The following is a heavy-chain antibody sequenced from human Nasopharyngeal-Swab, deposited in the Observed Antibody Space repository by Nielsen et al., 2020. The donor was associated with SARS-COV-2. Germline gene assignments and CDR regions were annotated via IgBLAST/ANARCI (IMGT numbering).Heavy chain of an antibody. CDR3: ASGVLPAASPRGYYYYYYMDV. D-gene: IGHD2-2*01. CDR2: INHSGST. J-gene: IGHJ6*03. V-gene: IGHV4-34*01. Sequence: LRLSCAVYGGSFSGYSWSWIRQTPGTGLEWIGEINHSGSTNYNPSPQSRVTISVHTSKNQFSLKLSSVTAADTAVYYCASGVLPAASPRGYYYYYYMDVWGKGTTVTVSS. CDR1: GGSFSGYS.